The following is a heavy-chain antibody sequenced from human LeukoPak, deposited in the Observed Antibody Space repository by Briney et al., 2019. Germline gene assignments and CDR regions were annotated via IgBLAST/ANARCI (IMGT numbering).Heavy chain of an antibody. CDR2: IIPILGIA. Sequence: SVKVSCKASRGTFSSYAISWVRQAPGQGLEWMGRIIPILGIANYAQKFQGRVTITADKSTSTAYMELSSLRSEDTAVYYCARGPYYYDSSGFDYWGQGTLVTVSS. V-gene: IGHV1-69*04. CDR3: ARGPYYYDSSGFDY. CDR1: RGTFSSYA. D-gene: IGHD3-22*01. J-gene: IGHJ4*02.